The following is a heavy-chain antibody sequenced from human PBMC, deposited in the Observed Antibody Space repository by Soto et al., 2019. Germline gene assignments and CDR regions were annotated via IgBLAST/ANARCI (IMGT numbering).Heavy chain of an antibody. CDR1: GDSIRNYY. J-gene: IGHJ4*02. CDR2: ILNTGDT. CDR3: ARGVASSSRTSLIF. D-gene: IGHD6-13*01. Sequence: PSETLSLTCSVSGDSIRNYYWSWIRQPPGKGLEWIGYILNTGDTNSNPSLKSRVTISLDTSKNQFSLKLTSVTASDTAIYYCARGVASSSRTSLIFWGQGALVTVSS. V-gene: IGHV4-59*01.